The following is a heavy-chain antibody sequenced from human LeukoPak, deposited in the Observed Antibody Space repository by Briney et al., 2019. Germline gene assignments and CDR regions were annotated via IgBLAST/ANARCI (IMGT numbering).Heavy chain of an antibody. D-gene: IGHD2-21*01. CDR1: GYTFTGYY. J-gene: IGHJ4*02. CDR3: ARTVFPSYYFDY. Sequence: ASVKVSCKASGYTFTGYYMHWVRQAPGQGLEWMGWINPNSGGTDYAQKFQGWVTMTRDTSISTAYMELSRLRSDDTAVYYCARTVFPSYYFDYWGQGTLVTVSS. CDR2: INPNSGGT. V-gene: IGHV1-2*04.